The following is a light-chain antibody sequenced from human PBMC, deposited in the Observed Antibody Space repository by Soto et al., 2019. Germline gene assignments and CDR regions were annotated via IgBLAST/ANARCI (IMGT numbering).Light chain of an antibody. CDR2: AAS. Sequence: EIVLTQSPGTLSLSPGERATLSCRASQTVSSSFLAWYQQTPGQAPRLLIYAASSRATGIPDRFSGSGSGTDFTLTISRLEPEDFATYYCQHYNSYSEAFGQGTKVELK. CDR3: QHYNSYSEA. CDR1: QTVSSSF. J-gene: IGKJ1*01. V-gene: IGKV3-20*01.